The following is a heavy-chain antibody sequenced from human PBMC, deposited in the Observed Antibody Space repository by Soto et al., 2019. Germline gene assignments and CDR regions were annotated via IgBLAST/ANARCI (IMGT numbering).Heavy chain of an antibody. CDR3: APRHPLAPSVAGTQVL. Sequence: GGSLRLSCAVSGFTFSSYAMSWVRQAPGKGLEWVSAISGSGGSTYYADSVKGRFTISRDNSKNTPYLQMNSLRAEDTAVYYCAPRHPLAPSVAGTQVLGGQGTLVTVSS. V-gene: IGHV3-23*01. CDR1: GFTFSSYA. CDR2: ISGSGGST. D-gene: IGHD6-19*01. J-gene: IGHJ4*02.